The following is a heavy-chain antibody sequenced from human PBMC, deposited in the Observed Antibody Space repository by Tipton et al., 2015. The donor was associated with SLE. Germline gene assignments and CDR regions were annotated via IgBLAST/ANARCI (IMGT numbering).Heavy chain of an antibody. CDR1: GGSISSYY. CDR2: INYSGRT. Sequence: TLSLTCTVSGGSISSYYWSWIRQPPGKGLEWIGHINYSGRTDYKPSLKRRVTMSVDTSKNQFSLKLSSVTAADTAVYYCAILSTYYNILGDWGMDVWGRGTTVIVAS. V-gene: IGHV4-59*08. CDR3: AILSTYYNILGDWGMDV. J-gene: IGHJ6*02. D-gene: IGHD3-9*01.